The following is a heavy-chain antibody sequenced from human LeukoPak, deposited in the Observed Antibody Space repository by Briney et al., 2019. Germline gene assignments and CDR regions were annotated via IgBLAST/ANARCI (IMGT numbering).Heavy chain of an antibody. V-gene: IGHV3-66*01. D-gene: IGHD5-12*01. CDR2: FYAGGST. Sequence: GGSLRLSCGASGFIVSDSYMRWVRQPRGRGLEWGLVFYAGGSTYYAASVRGRFTISRDTSKNTLYLHMSSLRADDTAVYFCARGRGQSGYENYALDVWGQGTTVTVSS. CDR3: ARGRGQSGYENYALDV. CDR1: GFIVSDSY. J-gene: IGHJ6*02.